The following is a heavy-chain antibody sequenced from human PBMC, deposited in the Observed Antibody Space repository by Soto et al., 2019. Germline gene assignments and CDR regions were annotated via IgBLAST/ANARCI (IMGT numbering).Heavy chain of an antibody. CDR2: ISSNGVGT. J-gene: IGHJ6*03. D-gene: IGHD6-6*01. CDR3: ARRARPDFYYMDV. V-gene: IGHV3-64*01. Sequence: EVQLAESGGGLAQPGGSLRLSCAASGFTLSGYAMDWVRQAPGKGLEYVSGISSNGVGTYYANSVQGRFTISRDNSKNTVYLQMGSLRPEDMAVYYCARRARPDFYYMDVLGKGTTVTASS. CDR1: GFTLSGYA.